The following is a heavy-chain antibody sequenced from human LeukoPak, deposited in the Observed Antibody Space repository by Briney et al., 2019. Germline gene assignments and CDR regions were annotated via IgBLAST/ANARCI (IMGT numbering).Heavy chain of an antibody. Sequence: SETLSLTCAVYGVSLSDYYWNWIRQPPGKGLEWIGEISHSGSTNYNPSLKSRVTISVDTSKNQFSLKLSSVTAADTAVYYCARDDNYHDNDAYYDALEFWVQVTLVTESS. D-gene: IGHD3-3*01. CDR3: ARDDNYHDNDAYYDALEF. V-gene: IGHV4-34*01. J-gene: IGHJ3*01. CDR1: GVSLSDYY. CDR2: ISHSGST.